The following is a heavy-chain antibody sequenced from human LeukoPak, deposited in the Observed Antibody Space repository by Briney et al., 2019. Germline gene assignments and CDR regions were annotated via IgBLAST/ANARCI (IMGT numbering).Heavy chain of an antibody. CDR3: ARDDSYALDI. CDR2: ISSSSSYI. CDR1: GFTFSSYS. Sequence: NPGGSLRLSCAATGFTFSSYSMNWVRQAPGKVLEPVSSISSSSSYIYYADSVKGRFTISRDNAKNSLYLQMNSLRAEDTAVYYCARDDSYALDIWGQGTMVTVSS. D-gene: IGHD2-21*01. J-gene: IGHJ3*02. V-gene: IGHV3-21*01.